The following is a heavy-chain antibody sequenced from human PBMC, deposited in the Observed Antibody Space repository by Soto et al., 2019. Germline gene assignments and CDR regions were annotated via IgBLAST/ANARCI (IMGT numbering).Heavy chain of an antibody. CDR3: ARGVADYDSSGPPDY. V-gene: IGHV4-39*07. J-gene: IGHJ4*02. CDR2: IYYSGST. CDR1: CGSISSSSYY. Sequence: PSETLSLTCTVSCGSISSSSYYWGWIRQPPGKGLEWIGSIYYSGSTYYNPSLKSRVTISVDTTKNQFSLKLSSVTAADTAVYYCARGVADYDSSGPPDYWGQGTLVTVSS. D-gene: IGHD3-22*01.